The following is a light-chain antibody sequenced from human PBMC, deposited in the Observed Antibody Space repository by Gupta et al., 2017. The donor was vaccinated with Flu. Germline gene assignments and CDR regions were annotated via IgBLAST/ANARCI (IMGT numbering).Light chain of an antibody. J-gene: IGKJ1*01. Sequence: IQMTQSPSTLSASVGDSVTITCRASQSITFWLAWYQQKPGKAPKLLIYKASSLQSGVPSRFSGSGSGTEFTLTISSLQPDDFATYYCHKYSSYWTFGQGTKVEIK. CDR3: HKYSSYWT. CDR2: KAS. V-gene: IGKV1-5*03. CDR1: QSITFW.